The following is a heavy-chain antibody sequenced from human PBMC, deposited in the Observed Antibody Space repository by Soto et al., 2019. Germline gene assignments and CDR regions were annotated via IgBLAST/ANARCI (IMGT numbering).Heavy chain of an antibody. Sequence: EVQLVESGGGLVKPGGSLRLSCAASGFTFSSYSMNWVRQAPGKGLEWVSSISSSSSYIYYADSVKGRFTISRDNAKNSLYLQMNSLRAEDTAVYYCARGGCSGGSSYSGSGAFDIWGQGTMVTVSS. CDR2: ISSSSSYI. CDR3: ARGGCSGGSSYSGSGAFDI. CDR1: GFTFSSYS. V-gene: IGHV3-21*01. D-gene: IGHD2-15*01. J-gene: IGHJ3*02.